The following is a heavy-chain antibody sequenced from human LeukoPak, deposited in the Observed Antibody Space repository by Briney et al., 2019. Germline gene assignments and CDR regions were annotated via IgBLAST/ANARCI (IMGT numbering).Heavy chain of an antibody. CDR3: ARGGSSTSFPYYYYYMGV. J-gene: IGHJ6*03. CDR2: ISAYNGNT. V-gene: IGHV1-18*01. D-gene: IGHD2-2*01. CDR1: GYTFTSYG. Sequence: ASVKVSCKASGYTFTSYGISWVRQAPGQGLEWMGWISAYNGNTNYAQKLQGRVTMTTDTSTSTAYMELRSLRSDDTAVYYCARGGSSTSFPYYYYYMGVWGKGTTVTVTS.